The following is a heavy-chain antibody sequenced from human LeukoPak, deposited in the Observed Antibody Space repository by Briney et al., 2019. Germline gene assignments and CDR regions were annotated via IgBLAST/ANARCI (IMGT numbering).Heavy chain of an antibody. CDR1: GYTFTNYV. CDR3: AREYSGYADY. J-gene: IGHJ4*02. Sequence: ASVKVSCKASGYTFTNYVLSWVRQAPGQGLEWMGWISAYNGDTNYAQKLQGRVTMTTDTSTSTAYMELRSLRSDDTAVYYCAREYSGYADYWGQGTLVTVSS. D-gene: IGHD5-12*01. V-gene: IGHV1-18*01. CDR2: ISAYNGDT.